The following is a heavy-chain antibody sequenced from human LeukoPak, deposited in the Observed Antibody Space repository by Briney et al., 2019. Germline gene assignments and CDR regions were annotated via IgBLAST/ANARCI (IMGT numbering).Heavy chain of an antibody. D-gene: IGHD3-9*01. CDR3: AREKTIYDILTGYYFDY. Sequence: ASVKVSCKASGYTLTSYGISWVRQAPGQGLEWMGWISAYNGNTNYAQKLQGRVTMTTDTSTSTAYMELRSLRSDDTAVYYCAREKTIYDILTGYYFDYWGQGTLVTVSS. V-gene: IGHV1-18*01. J-gene: IGHJ4*02. CDR1: GYTLTSYG. CDR2: ISAYNGNT.